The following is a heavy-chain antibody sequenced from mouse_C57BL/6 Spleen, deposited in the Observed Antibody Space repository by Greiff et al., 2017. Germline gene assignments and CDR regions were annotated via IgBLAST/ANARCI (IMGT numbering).Heavy chain of an antibody. D-gene: IGHD2-4*01. V-gene: IGHV1-82*01. CDR3: ARFAYDYGEAY. CDR2: IYPGDGDT. J-gene: IGHJ3*01. Sequence: QVQLQQSGPELVKPGASVKISCKASGYAFSSSWMHWVQQRPGKGLEWIGRIYPGDGDTNYNGKFKGKATLTADKSSSTAYMQLSSLTSEDSAVYFCARFAYDYGEAYWGQGTLVTVSA. CDR1: GYAFSSSW.